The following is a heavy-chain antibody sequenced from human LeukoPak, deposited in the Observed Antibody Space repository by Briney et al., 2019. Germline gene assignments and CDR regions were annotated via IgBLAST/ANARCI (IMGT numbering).Heavy chain of an antibody. D-gene: IGHD2-2*01. Sequence: SETLSLTCTVSGGSISSSSYYWGWIRQPPGKGLEWIGSIYYSGSTYYSPSLKSRVTISVDTSKNQFSLKLSSVTAADTAVYYCARHRSIVVVPAAYYYYYYMDVWGKGTTVTVSS. CDR3: ARHRSIVVVPAAYYYYYYMDV. CDR1: GGSISSSSYY. CDR2: IYYSGST. V-gene: IGHV4-39*01. J-gene: IGHJ6*03.